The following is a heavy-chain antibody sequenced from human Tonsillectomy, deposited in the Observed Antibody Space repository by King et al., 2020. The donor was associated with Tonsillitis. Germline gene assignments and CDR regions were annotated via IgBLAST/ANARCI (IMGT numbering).Heavy chain of an antibody. D-gene: IGHD3-9*01. J-gene: IGHJ4*02. CDR1: GFTFGDYG. Sequence: QLVQSGGGVVRPGGSLRLSCAASGFTFGDYGMNWVRQAPGKGLEWVSGINWDGGSTGYADSVKGRFTISRDNAKNSLYLQMNSLRAEDTALYYCARGGPYYDILTGYYTYWGQGTLVTVSS. V-gene: IGHV3-20*04. CDR3: ARGGPYYDILTGYYTY. CDR2: INWDGGST.